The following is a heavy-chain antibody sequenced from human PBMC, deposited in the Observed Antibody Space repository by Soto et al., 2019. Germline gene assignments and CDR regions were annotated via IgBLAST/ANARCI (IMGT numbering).Heavy chain of an antibody. CDR2: IIPIFGTA. D-gene: IGHD2-15*01. CDR1: GGTFSSYA. J-gene: IGHJ6*02. CDR3: ARGSESTTQRQYYYGMDV. V-gene: IGHV1-69*13. Sequence: ASVKVSCKASGGTFSSYAISWVRQAPGQGLEWMGGIIPIFGTANYAQKFQGRVTITADESTSTAYMELSSLRSEDTAVYYCARGSESTTQRQYYYGMDVWGQGTTVTVSS.